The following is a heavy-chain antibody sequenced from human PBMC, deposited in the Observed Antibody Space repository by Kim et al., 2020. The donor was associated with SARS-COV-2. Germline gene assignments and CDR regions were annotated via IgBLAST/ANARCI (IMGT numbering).Heavy chain of an antibody. D-gene: IGHD1-1*01. Sequence: GSLRLSCAASGFTFSSYSMNWVRQAPGKGLEWVSSISSSSSYIYYADSVKGRFTISRDNAKNSLYLQMNSLRAEDTAVYYCARVLQGGRTGFDYWGQGTLVTVSS. CDR2: ISSSSSYI. CDR3: ARVLQGGRTGFDY. CDR1: GFTFSSYS. J-gene: IGHJ4*02. V-gene: IGHV3-21*01.